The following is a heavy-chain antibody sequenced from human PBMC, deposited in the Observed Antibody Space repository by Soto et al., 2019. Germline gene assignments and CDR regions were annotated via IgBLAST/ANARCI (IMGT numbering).Heavy chain of an antibody. CDR2: INGGFGNT. CDR3: ARGRGAAAGARWFDP. V-gene: IGHV1-3*01. J-gene: IGHJ5*02. Sequence: QVQFVQSGAEVKKPGASVKISCEASGYTFSAYTLHWMRQAPGQGLEWMGWINGGFGNTKYSQNFQGRVSITRDTSASTAYMELSSLRYEDTAIYYCARGRGAAAGARWFDPWGQGTPVTVSS. CDR1: GYTFSAYT. D-gene: IGHD6-13*01.